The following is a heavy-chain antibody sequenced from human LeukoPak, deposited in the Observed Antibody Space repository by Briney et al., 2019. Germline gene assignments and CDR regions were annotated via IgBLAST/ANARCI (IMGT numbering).Heavy chain of an antibody. J-gene: IGHJ4*02. V-gene: IGHV3-74*01. CDR1: GFTFSSYW. D-gene: IGHD2-21*02. CDR2: INSDGSST. Sequence: PGGSLRLSCAASGFTFSSYWMHWVRQAPGKGLVWVSRINSDGSSTSYADSVKGRFTISRDNAKNTLYLQMNSLRAEDTAVYYCAREAYCGGDCYSDFDYWGQGTLVTVSS. CDR3: AREAYCGGDCYSDFDY.